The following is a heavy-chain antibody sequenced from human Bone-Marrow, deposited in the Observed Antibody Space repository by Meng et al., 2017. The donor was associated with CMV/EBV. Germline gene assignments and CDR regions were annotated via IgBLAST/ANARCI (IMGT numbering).Heavy chain of an antibody. CDR3: ARVRNTDGMDV. D-gene: IGHD2-2*02. V-gene: IGHV1-8*03. CDR2: MNPNSGNT. CDR1: GYTFTSYD. J-gene: IGHJ6*02. Sequence: ASVKVSCKASGYTFTSYDINWVRQATGQGLEWMGWMNPNSGNTGYAQKFQGRVTITRNTSISTAYMELSSLRSEDTAVYYCARVRNTDGMDVWGQATTVTVSS.